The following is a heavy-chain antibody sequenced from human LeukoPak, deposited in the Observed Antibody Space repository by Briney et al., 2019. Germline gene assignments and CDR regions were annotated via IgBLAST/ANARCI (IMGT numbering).Heavy chain of an antibody. D-gene: IGHD3-10*01. CDR3: ARDQSAMVRGVISSWFDP. V-gene: IGHV4-59*01. Sequence: PSETLSLACTVSGGSISGYYWSWIRQPPGKGLEWIGYIYYSGSTNYNPSLKSRVTISVDTSKNQFSLKLSSVTAADTAVYYCARDQSAMVRGVISSWFDPWGQGTLVTVSS. J-gene: IGHJ5*02. CDR1: GGSISGYY. CDR2: IYYSGST.